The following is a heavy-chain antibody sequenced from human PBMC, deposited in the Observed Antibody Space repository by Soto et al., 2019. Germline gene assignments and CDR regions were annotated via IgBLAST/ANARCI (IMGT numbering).Heavy chain of an antibody. V-gene: IGHV4-4*02. CDR2: IHHSGAT. Sequence: QVRLQESGPGLVKPSGTLSLTCLVSGGSMSSPNWWTWVRQAPVKGLEWIAEIHHSGATNYSPSLKSGAVISIDKSNNQFSLQLTAVTAADTAVYYCATVSHYYYGSGGMWDSWGRGALVTVSS. D-gene: IGHD3-10*01. CDR1: GGSMSSPNW. J-gene: IGHJ4*02. CDR3: ATVSHYYYGSGGMWDS.